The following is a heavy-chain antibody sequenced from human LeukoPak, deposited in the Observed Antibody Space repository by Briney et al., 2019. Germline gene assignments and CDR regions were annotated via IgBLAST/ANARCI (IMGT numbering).Heavy chain of an antibody. CDR3: ARGDSGSYYTGYYFDY. D-gene: IGHD1-26*01. J-gene: IGHJ4*02. Sequence: ASVKVSCKASGYTFTSYYMHWVRQAPGQGLEWMGWINPNSGGTNYAQKFQGRVTMTRDTSISTAYMELSRLRSDDTAVYYCARGDSGSYYTGYYFDYWGQGTLVTVSS. V-gene: IGHV1-2*02. CDR1: GYTFTSYY. CDR2: INPNSGGT.